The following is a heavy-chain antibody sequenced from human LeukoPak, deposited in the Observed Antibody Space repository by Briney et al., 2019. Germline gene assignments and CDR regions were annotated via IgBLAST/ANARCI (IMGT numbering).Heavy chain of an antibody. CDR1: GNYW. J-gene: IGHJ4*02. D-gene: IGHD2-2*01. V-gene: IGHV3-74*01. CDR2: INGDGSWT. Sequence: GGSLRLSCAASGNYWMHWVRQAPGKGLVWVSHINGDGSWTTYADSVKGRFTISKDNAKNTVYLQMNNLRAEDTAVYYCVSFYETYWGRGTLVTVS. CDR3: VSFYETY.